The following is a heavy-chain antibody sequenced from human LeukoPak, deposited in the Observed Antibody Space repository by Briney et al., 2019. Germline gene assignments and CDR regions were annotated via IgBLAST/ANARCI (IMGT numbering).Heavy chain of an antibody. CDR2: IYYSGST. Sequence: SETLSLTCTVSGGSISSSSYYWGWIRQPPGKGLEWIGSIYYSGSTYYNPSLKSRVTISVDTSKNQFSLKLSSVTAADTAVYYCARELTQVSYWGQGTLVTVSS. J-gene: IGHJ4*02. D-gene: IGHD2-15*01. CDR3: ARELTQVSY. V-gene: IGHV4-39*07. CDR1: GGSISSSSYY.